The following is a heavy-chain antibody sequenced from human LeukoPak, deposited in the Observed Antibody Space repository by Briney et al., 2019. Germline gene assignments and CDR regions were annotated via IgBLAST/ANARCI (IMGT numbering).Heavy chain of an antibody. Sequence: PGGSLRLSCAASGFTFSSYAMHWVRQAPGKGLEWVAVISYDGSNKYYADSVKGRFTISRDNSKNTLYLQMNSLRAEDTAVYYCARDRVDTAAAGGYYYYYGMDVWGHGTTVTVSS. J-gene: IGHJ6*02. D-gene: IGHD6-13*01. CDR2: ISYDGSNK. CDR1: GFTFSSYA. CDR3: ARDRVDTAAAGGYYYYYGMDV. V-gene: IGHV3-30-3*01.